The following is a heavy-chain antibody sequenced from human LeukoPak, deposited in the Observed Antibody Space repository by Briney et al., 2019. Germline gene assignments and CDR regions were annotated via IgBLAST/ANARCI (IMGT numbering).Heavy chain of an antibody. D-gene: IGHD3-22*01. J-gene: IGHJ4*02. CDR2: IKSKTDGGTT. CDR3: TTSVSSGYSLFDY. Sequence: PGGSLRLSCAASGFTLSNAWMSWVRQAPGKGLEWVGRIKSKTDGGTTDYAAPVKGRFTISRDDSKNTLYLQMNSLKTEDTAVYYCTTSVSSGYSLFDYWGQGTLVTVSS. CDR1: GFTLSNAW. V-gene: IGHV3-15*01.